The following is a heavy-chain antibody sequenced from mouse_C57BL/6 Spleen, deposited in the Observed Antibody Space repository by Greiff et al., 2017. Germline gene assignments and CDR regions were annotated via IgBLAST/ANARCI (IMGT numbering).Heavy chain of an antibody. J-gene: IGHJ2*01. V-gene: IGHV1-15*01. Sequence: VQLQQSGAELVRPGASVTLSCKASGYTFTEYKMHWVKQTPVHGLEWIGAIDPETGGTAYNQKFKGKAILTADKSSSTACMELRSETSEDSAVDYCTRRDTTVVANFDYWGQGTTLTVCS. CDR2: IDPETGGT. CDR1: GYTFTEYK. D-gene: IGHD1-1*01. CDR3: TRRDTTVVANFDY.